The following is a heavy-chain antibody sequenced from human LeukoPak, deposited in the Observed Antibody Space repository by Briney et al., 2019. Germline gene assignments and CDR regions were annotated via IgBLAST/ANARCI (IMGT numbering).Heavy chain of an antibody. D-gene: IGHD3-10*01. V-gene: IGHV3-23*01. CDR1: GFTFSSYA. Sequence: GGSLRLSCAASGFTFSSYAMTWVRQAPGKGLEWVSAISGSGGSIDYADSVKGRFFISIDNFKNTLYLQINSLRAEDTAVYYCAKPPYGSGSDYNILSFDYWGQGTLVTVSS. J-gene: IGHJ4*02. CDR3: AKPPYGSGSDYNILSFDY. CDR2: ISGSGGSI.